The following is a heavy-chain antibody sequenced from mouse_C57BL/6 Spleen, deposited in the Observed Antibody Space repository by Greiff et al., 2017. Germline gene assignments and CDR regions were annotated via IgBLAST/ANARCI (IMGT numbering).Heavy chain of an antibody. CDR2: IRNKANGYTT. J-gene: IGHJ4*01. D-gene: IGHD2-12*01. V-gene: IGHV7-3*01. CDR1: GFTFTDYY. Sequence: EVQGVESGGGLVQPGGSLSLSCAASGFTFTDYYMSWVRQPPGKALEWLGFIRNKANGYTTEYSASVKGRFTISRDNSQSILYLQLNALRSEDSAAYYCARYGDSYVYYAMDYWGQGTSVTVSS. CDR3: ARYGDSYVYYAMDY.